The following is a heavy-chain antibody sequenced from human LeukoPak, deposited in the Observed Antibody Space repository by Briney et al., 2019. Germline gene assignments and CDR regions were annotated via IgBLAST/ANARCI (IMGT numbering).Heavy chain of an antibody. CDR2: MNPNSGNT. J-gene: IGHJ4*02. Sequence: ASVKVSCKASAYTFTSYDINWVRQATGQGLEWMGWMNPNSGNTGYAQKFQGRVTMTRNTSISTACMELSSLRSEDTAVYYCARGAPGSYCSGGSCPYFDYWGQGTLISVSS. D-gene: IGHD2-15*01. CDR1: AYTFTSYD. CDR3: ARGAPGSYCSGGSCPYFDY. V-gene: IGHV1-8*01.